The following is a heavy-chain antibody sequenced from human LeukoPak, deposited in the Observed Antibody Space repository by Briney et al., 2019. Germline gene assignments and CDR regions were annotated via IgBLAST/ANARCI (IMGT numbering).Heavy chain of an antibody. CDR2: INPSGGST. D-gene: IGHD1-26*01. V-gene: IGHV1-46*01. CDR3: ARDAGATIFDY. CDR1: GYTFTSYY. Sequence: GASVKVSCKASGYTFTSYYMHWVRQAPGQGLEWMGTINPSGGSTSYAQKFQGGVTMTRDTSTSTVYMELSSLRSEDTAVYYCARDAGATIFDYWGQGTLVTVSS. J-gene: IGHJ4*02.